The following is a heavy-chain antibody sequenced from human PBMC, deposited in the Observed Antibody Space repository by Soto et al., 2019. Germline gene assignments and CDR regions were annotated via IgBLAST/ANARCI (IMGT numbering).Heavy chain of an antibody. CDR2: ISGAGGNT. Sequence: EVQLLESGGGLVQPGGSQRLSCAASGFTFSSYAMNWVRQAPGKGLEWVSAISGAGGNTYYTDSVKGRFTISRDNSKNTLYLQMNSLRAEDTAVYYCAKGVIAVPVSGSDYWGQGTLVTVSS. D-gene: IGHD6-19*01. J-gene: IGHJ4*02. CDR1: GFTFSSYA. CDR3: AKGVIAVPVSGSDY. V-gene: IGHV3-23*01.